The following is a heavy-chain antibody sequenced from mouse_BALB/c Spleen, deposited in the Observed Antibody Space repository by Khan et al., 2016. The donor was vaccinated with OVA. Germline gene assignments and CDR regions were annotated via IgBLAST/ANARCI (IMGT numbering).Heavy chain of an antibody. V-gene: IGHV3-2*02. CDR3: ARGYWGDLDY. Sequence: EVKLLESGPGLVKPSQSLSLTCTVTGYSITSDYAWNWIRQFPGNKLEWMGYISYSGNTNFNPSLRSRISITRDTSKNQFFMQLNSVTTEDTATYYGARGYWGDLDYWGQGTTLTVSS. J-gene: IGHJ2*01. CDR1: GYSITSDYA. CDR2: ISYSGNT. D-gene: IGHD1-1*01.